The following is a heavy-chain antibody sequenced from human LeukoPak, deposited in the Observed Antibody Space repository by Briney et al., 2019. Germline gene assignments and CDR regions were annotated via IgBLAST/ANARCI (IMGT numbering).Heavy chain of an antibody. CDR1: GYTFTSYD. CDR2: MNPNSGNT. D-gene: IGHD3-10*01. Sequence: ASVKVSCKASGYTFTSYDINWVRQATGQGLEWMGWMNPNSGNTGYAQKFQGRVTVTRSTSISTAYMELSSLRSEDTAVYYCARSITMVRGQGGGYYYYYMDVWGKGTTVTISS. V-gene: IGHV1-8*01. J-gene: IGHJ6*03. CDR3: ARSITMVRGQGGGYYYYYMDV.